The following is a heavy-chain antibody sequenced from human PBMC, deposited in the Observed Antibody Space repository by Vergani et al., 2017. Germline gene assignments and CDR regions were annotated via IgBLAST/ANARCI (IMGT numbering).Heavy chain of an antibody. D-gene: IGHD3-3*01. CDR1: GGSFSGYY. CDR3: ARSRRYDFWSGYYTGTPQDRYYYYGMDV. V-gene: IGHV4-34*01. CDR2: INHSGST. Sequence: QVQLQQWGAGLLKPSETLSLTCAVYGGSFSGYYWSWIRQPPGKGLEWIGEINHSGSTNYNPSLKSRVTISVDTSKNQFSLKLSSVTAADTAVYYCARSRRYDFWSGYYTGTPQDRYYYYGMDVWGQGTTVTVSS. J-gene: IGHJ6*02.